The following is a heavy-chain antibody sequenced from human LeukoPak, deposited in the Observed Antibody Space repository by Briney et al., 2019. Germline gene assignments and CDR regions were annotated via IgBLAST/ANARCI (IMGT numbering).Heavy chain of an antibody. Sequence: ASVKVSCKVSGYTLTELSMHWVRQAPGKGLEWMGGFDPEDGETIYAQKFQGRVTMTEDTPTDTAYMELSSLRSEDTAVYYCATSYCSSTSCDRDLDYWGQGTLVTVSS. D-gene: IGHD2-2*01. J-gene: IGHJ4*02. V-gene: IGHV1-24*01. CDR3: ATSYCSSTSCDRDLDY. CDR2: FDPEDGET. CDR1: GYTLTELS.